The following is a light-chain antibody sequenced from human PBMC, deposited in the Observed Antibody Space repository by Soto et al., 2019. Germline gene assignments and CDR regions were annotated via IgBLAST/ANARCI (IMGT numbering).Light chain of an antibody. Sequence: EIVLTQSPGTLSLSPEDRATLSCRASQSVSSRYLGWYQQKPGQAPRLLIYGTSSRATGIPDKFSGSGSGTDFTLTISRVAPEDFAVYYCQQYGSLPITFGQGTRLEIK. J-gene: IGKJ5*01. V-gene: IGKV3-20*01. CDR2: GTS. CDR1: QSVSSRY. CDR3: QQYGSLPIT.